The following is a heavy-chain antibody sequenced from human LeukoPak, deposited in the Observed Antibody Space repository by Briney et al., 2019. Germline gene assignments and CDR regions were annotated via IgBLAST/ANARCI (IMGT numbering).Heavy chain of an antibody. J-gene: IGHJ4*02. CDR3: ATVDY. V-gene: IGHV3-9*01. CDR1: GVPLDDYA. CDR2: ISWNSGSI. Sequence: SLRLSCSASGVPLDDYAMHWVRQAPGKGLEWVSGISWNSGSIGYAHSVKGRFTISRDNAKNSLYLQMNSLRAEDTALYYCATVDYWGQGTLVTVSS.